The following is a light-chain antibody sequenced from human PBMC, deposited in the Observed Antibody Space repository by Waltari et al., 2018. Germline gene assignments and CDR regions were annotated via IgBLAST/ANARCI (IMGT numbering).Light chain of an antibody. CDR1: TSDVVTYSL. CDR2: EGT. Sequence: QSALTQPASVSGSPGQSITISCAGATSDVVTYSLVSWYQQHPGNPPKLMNHEGTQRPSGISNRFSGSNSDNTASLTISGLQFEDEAYYYCCSYAGSSPLFGGGTRVTVL. J-gene: IGLJ3*02. CDR3: CSYAGSSPL. V-gene: IGLV2-23*01.